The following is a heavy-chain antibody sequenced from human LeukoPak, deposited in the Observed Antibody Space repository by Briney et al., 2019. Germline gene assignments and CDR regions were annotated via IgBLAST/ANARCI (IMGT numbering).Heavy chain of an antibody. CDR2: IYYSGST. CDR1: GGSISSYY. CDR3: ARGGYYGSGRDAFDI. Sequence: PSETLSLTCTVSGGSISSYYWSWIRQPPGKGLEWIGYIYYSGSTNYNPSLKSRVTISVDTPKNQFSLKLSSVTAADTAVYYCARGGYYGSGRDAFDIWGQGTMVTVSS. V-gene: IGHV4-59*12. J-gene: IGHJ3*02. D-gene: IGHD3-10*01.